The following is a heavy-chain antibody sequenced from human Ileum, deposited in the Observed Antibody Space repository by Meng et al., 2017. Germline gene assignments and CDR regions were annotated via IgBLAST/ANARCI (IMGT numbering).Heavy chain of an antibody. D-gene: IGHD3-10*01. CDR3: ARGLLWFGDYGY. CDR1: GGSFSGYY. J-gene: IGHJ4*02. Sequence: QVRLQKGGGGLLKPAETLPLTCAVYGGSFSGYYWSWIRQPPGKGLEWIGEINHSGSTNYNPSLKSRVTISVDTSKNQFSLKLSSVTAADTAVYYCARGLLWFGDYGYWGQGTLVTVSS. V-gene: IGHV4-34*01. CDR2: INHSGST.